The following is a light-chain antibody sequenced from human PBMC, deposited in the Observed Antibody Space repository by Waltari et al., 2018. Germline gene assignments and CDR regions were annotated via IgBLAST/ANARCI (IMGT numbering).Light chain of an antibody. V-gene: IGLV1-51*01. CDR2: DNN. CDR1: SSNIGHNY. CDR3: GTWDGSLSAV. Sequence: QSVLTQPPSVSAAPGQKVTISCSGSSSNIGHNYLSWYQQLPGTAPKLLIYDNNKRPSGIPDRFSGSKSGTSATLGITGLQTGDEADYYCGTWDGSLSAVFGGGTELTVL. J-gene: IGLJ3*02.